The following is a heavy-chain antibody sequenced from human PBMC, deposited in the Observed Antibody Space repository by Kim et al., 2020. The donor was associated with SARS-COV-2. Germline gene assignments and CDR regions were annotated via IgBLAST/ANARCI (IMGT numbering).Heavy chain of an antibody. J-gene: IGHJ4*02. V-gene: IGHV1-2*06. CDR2: INPNSGGT. Sequence: ASVKVSCKASGYTFTGYYMHWVRQAPGQGLEWMGRINPNSGGTNYAQKFQGRVTMTRDTSISTAYMELSRLRSDDTAVYYCARVPYSSSVLDYWGQGTLVTVSS. CDR3: ARVPYSSSVLDY. D-gene: IGHD6-6*01. CDR1: GYTFTGYY.